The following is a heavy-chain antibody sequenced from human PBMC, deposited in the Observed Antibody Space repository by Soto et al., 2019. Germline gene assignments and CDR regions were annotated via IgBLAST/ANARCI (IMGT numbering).Heavy chain of an antibody. D-gene: IGHD3-3*01. J-gene: IGHJ5*02. CDR1: GFTFSDYY. CDR3: ARLVLRENWFDP. V-gene: IGHV3-11*06. CDR2: ISSSSSYT. Sequence: PGGSLRLSCAASGFTFSDYYMSWIRQAPGKGLEWVSYISSSSSYTNYADSVKGRFTISRDNAKNSLYLQMNSLRAEDTAVYYCARLVLRENWFDPWGQGTLVTVSS.